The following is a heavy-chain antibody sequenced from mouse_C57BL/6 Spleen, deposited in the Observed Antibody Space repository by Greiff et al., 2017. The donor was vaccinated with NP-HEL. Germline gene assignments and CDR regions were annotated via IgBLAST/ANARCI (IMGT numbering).Heavy chain of an antibody. V-gene: IGHV1-82*01. CDR3: ARGDYDGGYYYAMDY. CDR2: IYPGDGDT. CDR1: GYAFSSSW. D-gene: IGHD2-4*01. J-gene: IGHJ4*01. Sequence: QVQLKESGPELVKPGASVKISCKASGYAFSSSWMNWVKQRPGKGLEWIGRIYPGDGDTNYNGKFKGKATLTADKSSSTAYMQLSSLTSEDSAVYFCARGDYDGGYYYAMDYWGQGTSVTVSS.